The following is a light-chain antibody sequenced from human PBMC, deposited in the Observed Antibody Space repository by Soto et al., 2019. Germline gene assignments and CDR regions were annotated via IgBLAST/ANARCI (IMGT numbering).Light chain of an antibody. J-gene: IGLJ1*01. CDR1: SSDVGYYNY. CDR3: CSYAGGYTSV. V-gene: IGLV2-11*01. CDR2: DVS. Sequence: QSALTQPRSVSGSPGQSVTISCTGTSSDVGYYNYVSWYQQHPGKAPKLIIYDVSERPSGVPDRFSGSKSGNTASLIISGLQAEDEADYYCCSYAGGYTSVFGTGTKVTVL.